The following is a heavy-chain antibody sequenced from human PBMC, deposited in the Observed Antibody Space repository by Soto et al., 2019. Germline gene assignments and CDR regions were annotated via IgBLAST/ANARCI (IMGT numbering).Heavy chain of an antibody. CDR2: IWYDGSNK. J-gene: IGHJ5*02. Sequence: QVQLVESGGGVVQPGRSLRLSCAASGFTFSSYGMHWVRQAPGKGLEGVAVIWYDGSNKYYADSVKGRFTISRDNSKNTLYLQMNSLRAEDTAVYYCARNLLRFWDWFDPWGQGTLVTVSS. CDR3: ARNLLRFWDWFDP. D-gene: IGHD3-3*01. V-gene: IGHV3-33*01. CDR1: GFTFSSYG.